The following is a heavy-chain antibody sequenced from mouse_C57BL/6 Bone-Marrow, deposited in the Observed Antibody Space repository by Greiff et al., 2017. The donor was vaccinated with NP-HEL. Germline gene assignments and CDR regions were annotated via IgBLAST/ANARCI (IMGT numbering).Heavy chain of an antibody. Sequence: EVQGVESGAELVRPGASVKLSCTASGFNIKDDYMHWVKQRPEQGLEWIGWIDPENGDTEYASKFQGKATITADTSSNTAYLQLSSLTSEDTAVYYCTTAQAGDYFDYWGQGTTLTVSS. V-gene: IGHV14-4*01. J-gene: IGHJ2*01. D-gene: IGHD3-2*02. CDR3: TTAQAGDYFDY. CDR1: GFNIKDDY. CDR2: IDPENGDT.